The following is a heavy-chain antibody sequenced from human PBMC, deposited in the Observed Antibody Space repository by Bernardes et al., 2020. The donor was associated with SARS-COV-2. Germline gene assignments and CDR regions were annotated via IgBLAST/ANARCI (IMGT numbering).Heavy chain of an antibody. D-gene: IGHD3-22*01. CDR1: GFTFSSYS. Sequence: GGSLRLSCAASGFTFSSYSMSWFRQTPGKGLEWVSVIYSGGNTYYTDSVKGRFTISRHISENTLYLHMNSLRSEDTAVYYCASGPYDHDGTAYSAIDYWGQGILVSVSS. CDR3: ASGPYDHDGTAYSAIDY. CDR2: IYSGGNT. J-gene: IGHJ4*02. V-gene: IGHV3-53*04.